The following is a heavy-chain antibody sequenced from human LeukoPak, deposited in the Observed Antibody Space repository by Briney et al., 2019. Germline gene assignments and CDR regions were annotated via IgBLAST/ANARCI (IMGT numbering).Heavy chain of an antibody. CDR2: IYYSGST. CDR3: ARQGYCSGGSCYSSYLRWFDP. D-gene: IGHD2-15*01. J-gene: IGHJ5*02. CDR1: GGSISSSSYY. Sequence: PSETLSLTCTVSGGSISSSSYYWGWIRQPPGKGLEWIGSIYYSGSTYYNPSLKSRVTISVDTSKNQFSLKLSSVTAADTAVYYCARQGYCSGGSCYSSYLRWFDPWGQGTLVTVSS. V-gene: IGHV4-39*01.